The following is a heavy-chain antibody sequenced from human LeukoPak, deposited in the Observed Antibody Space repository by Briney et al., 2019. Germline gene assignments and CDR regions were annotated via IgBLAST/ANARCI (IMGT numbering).Heavy chain of an antibody. CDR3: AKGGYGSYYFDY. Sequence: PGGSLRLSCAASGFTFSSYSMNWVRQAPGKGLEWVSSISSSSSYIYYADSVKGRFTISRDNAKNSLYLQMNSLRAEDTAVYYCAKGGYGSYYFDYWGQGTLVTVSS. J-gene: IGHJ4*02. V-gene: IGHV3-21*01. CDR2: ISSSSSYI. CDR1: GFTFSSYS. D-gene: IGHD3-10*01.